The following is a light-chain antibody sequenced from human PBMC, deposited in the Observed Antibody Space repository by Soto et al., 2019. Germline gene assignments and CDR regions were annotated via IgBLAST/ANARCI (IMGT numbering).Light chain of an antibody. CDR2: EVT. Sequence: QSVLTQPPSASGSPGQSVTISCTGTGSDVASYDYVSWYQQHPGKAPKLIIYEVTKRPSGVPDRFSAPKSGTTASLTVSGLQAEDEADYYCSSYADTNNLVFGGGTKVTV. CDR1: GSDVASYDY. J-gene: IGLJ2*01. CDR3: SSYADTNNLV. V-gene: IGLV2-8*01.